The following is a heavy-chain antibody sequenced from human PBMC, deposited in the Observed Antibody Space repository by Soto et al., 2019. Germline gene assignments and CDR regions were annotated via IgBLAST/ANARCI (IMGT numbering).Heavy chain of an antibody. CDR2: INYRGST. V-gene: IGHV4-31*03. CDR3: ARDAPGLAPY. J-gene: IGHJ4*02. D-gene: IGHD3-3*02. Sequence: QVQLQESGPGLVRPSQTLSLTCTVSGGSITSDDSYWNWLRQHPEKGLVWIGYINYRGSTFYNPSLKIRMIRSVDTSKNQFSLKLSSVTAADTAVYYCARDAPGLAPYWGQGTLVTVSS. CDR1: GGSITSDDSY.